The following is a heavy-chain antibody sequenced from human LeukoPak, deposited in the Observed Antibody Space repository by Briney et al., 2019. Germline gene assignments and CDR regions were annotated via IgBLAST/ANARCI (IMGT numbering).Heavy chain of an antibody. V-gene: IGHV3-48*03. J-gene: IGHJ6*03. D-gene: IGHD1-26*01. Sequence: GGSLRLSCAASGFTFSSYEMNWVRQAPGKGLEWVSYISSSGSTIYYADSVKGRFTISRDNAKNSLYLQMNSLRAEDTAVYYCARDHSSASYTYYYYYMDVWGKGTTVTVSS. CDR2: ISSSGSTI. CDR3: ARDHSSASYTYYYYYMDV. CDR1: GFTFSSYE.